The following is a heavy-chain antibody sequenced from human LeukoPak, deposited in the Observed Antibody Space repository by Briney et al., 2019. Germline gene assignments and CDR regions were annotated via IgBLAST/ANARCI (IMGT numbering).Heavy chain of an antibody. D-gene: IGHD3-10*01. Sequence: SETLSLTCAVYGGSFSGYYWSWIRQPPGKGLEWVGEINHSGSTNYNPSLKSRVTILVETSKNHFFLKLSSVTAADTAVYYWAGRVWFGGKNGFVPWGEETLVTVSS. V-gene: IGHV4-34*01. CDR3: AGRVWFGGKNGFVP. CDR2: INHSGST. J-gene: IGHJ5*02. CDR1: GGSFSGYY.